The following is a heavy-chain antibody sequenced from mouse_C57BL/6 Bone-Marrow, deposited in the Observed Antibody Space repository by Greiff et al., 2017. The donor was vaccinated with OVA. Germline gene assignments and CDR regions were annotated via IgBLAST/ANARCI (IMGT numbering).Heavy chain of an antibody. CDR2: ISNGGGST. Sequence: EVKVVESGGGLVQPGGSLKLSCAASGFTFSDYYMYWVRQTPEKRLEWVAYISNGGGSTYYPDTVKGRFTISRDNAKNTLYLQMSRLKSEDTAMYYCARGYYFDYWGQGTTLTVSS. J-gene: IGHJ2*01. V-gene: IGHV5-12*01. CDR1: GFTFSDYY. CDR3: ARGYYFDY.